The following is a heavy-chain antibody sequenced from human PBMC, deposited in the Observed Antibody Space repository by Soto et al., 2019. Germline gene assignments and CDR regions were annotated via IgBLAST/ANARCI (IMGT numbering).Heavy chain of an antibody. D-gene: IGHD2-2*01. CDR3: ARVGASPSEYYYMDV. CDR1: GGSISRYY. J-gene: IGHJ6*03. V-gene: IGHV4-59*01. Sequence: SETLSLTCTVSGGSISRYYWSWIRQPPGKGLEWIGYISYSGSTNYNLSLKSRVTISVDTSKNQFSLKLSSVTAADTAVYYCARVGASPSEYYYMDVWGKGTTVTVSS. CDR2: ISYSGST.